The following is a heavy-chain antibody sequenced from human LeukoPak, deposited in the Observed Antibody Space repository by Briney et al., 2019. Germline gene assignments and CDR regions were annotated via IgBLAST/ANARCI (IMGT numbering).Heavy chain of an antibody. CDR1: GDSLSDTNNY. V-gene: IGHV4-39*07. CDR3: ARSPFNLYFDF. Sequence: PSETLSLTCTVSGDSLSDTNNYWGWVRQPPGKGLEWIGSIYYSGTTIYNPSLKSRVTVSVDTSKNQYFLRLTSVTAADTAVYFSARSPFNLYFDFWGQGTLVPVSS. J-gene: IGHJ4*02. D-gene: IGHD2-15*01. CDR2: IYYSGTT.